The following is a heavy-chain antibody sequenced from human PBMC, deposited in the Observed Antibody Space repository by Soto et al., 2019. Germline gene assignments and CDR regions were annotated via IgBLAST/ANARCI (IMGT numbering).Heavy chain of an antibody. CDR1: GYSFTSYW. CDR3: ARIKVFTGYYHGAFDI. V-gene: IGHV5-51*01. D-gene: IGHD3-9*01. Sequence: GESLKISCKGSGYSFTSYWIGWVRQMPGKGLEWMGIIYPGDSDTRYSPSFQGQVTISADKSISTAYLQWRSLKASDTGMFYCARIKVFTGYYHGAFDIWGQGTMVTVSS. CDR2: IYPGDSDT. J-gene: IGHJ3*02.